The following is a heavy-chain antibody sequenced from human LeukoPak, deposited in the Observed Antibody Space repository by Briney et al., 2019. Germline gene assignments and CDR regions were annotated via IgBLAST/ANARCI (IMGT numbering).Heavy chain of an antibody. V-gene: IGHV4-34*01. CDR1: DGSFSGYY. CDR3: ARGLNDSWTGENY. D-gene: IGHD3-3*01. Sequence: KASETLSLTCAVYDGSFSGYYWSWIRQPPGKGQEWIGEINHSGSTNYNPSLKSRVTISLDTSKSQFSLKVRYVTAADTAVYYCARGLNDSWTGENYWGQGTLVTVSS. J-gene: IGHJ4*02. CDR2: INHSGST.